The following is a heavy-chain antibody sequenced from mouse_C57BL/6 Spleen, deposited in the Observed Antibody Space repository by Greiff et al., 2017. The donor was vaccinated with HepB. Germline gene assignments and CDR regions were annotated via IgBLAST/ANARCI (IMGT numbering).Heavy chain of an antibody. CDR1: GFTFSSYG. V-gene: IGHV5-6*01. D-gene: IGHD2-1*01. Sequence: EVQRVESGGDLVKPGGSLKLSCAASGFTFSSYGMSWVRQTPDKRLEWVATISSGGSYTYYPDSVKGRFTISRDNAKNTLYLQMSSLKSEDTAMYYCARTGNYEAMDYWGQGTSVTVSS. CDR3: ARTGNYEAMDY. CDR2: ISSGGSYT. J-gene: IGHJ4*01.